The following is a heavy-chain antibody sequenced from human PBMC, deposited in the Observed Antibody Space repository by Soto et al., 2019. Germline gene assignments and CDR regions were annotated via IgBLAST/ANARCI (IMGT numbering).Heavy chain of an antibody. V-gene: IGHV3-48*03. CDR2: ISSTTKTI. D-gene: IGHD1-26*01. CDR1: GFTFSTYE. Sequence: DVQLVESGGGLVHPGESLRLSCAASGFTFSTYERNWVRQAPGKGLEWVSYISSTTKTIYYADSVKGRFTISRDNAKNSLYLQMNILRAEDTAIYYCARDRAGAPFDYWGLGILVTVSS. CDR3: ARDRAGAPFDY. J-gene: IGHJ4*02.